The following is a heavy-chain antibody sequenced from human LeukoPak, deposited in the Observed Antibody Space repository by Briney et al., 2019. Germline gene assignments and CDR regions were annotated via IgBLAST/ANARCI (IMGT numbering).Heavy chain of an antibody. J-gene: IGHJ4*02. Sequence: GGSLRLTCAASGFSFSGYWMSWLRQAPGKGLEWVANVKQDGSEKYYVDSVKGRFTISRDNAKNSLFLQMNSLRAEDTAVYYCARYGSIAAAGTFDYWGQGTLVTVSS. V-gene: IGHV3-7*02. CDR3: ARYGSIAAAGTFDY. CDR2: VKQDGSEK. CDR1: GFSFSGYW. D-gene: IGHD6-13*01.